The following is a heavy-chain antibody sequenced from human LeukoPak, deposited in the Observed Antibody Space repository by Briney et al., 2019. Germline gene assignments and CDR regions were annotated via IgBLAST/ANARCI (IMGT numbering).Heavy chain of an antibody. CDR1: GYSISSGYY. V-gene: IGHV4-38-2*01. Sequence: SETLSLTCAVSGYSISSGYYWGWIRQPPGKGLEWIGSIYHSGSTYYHPSLKSRVTISVDTSKNQFSLKLSSVTAADTAVYYCARQRIAVAGRFDPWGQGTLVTVSS. CDR2: IYHSGST. J-gene: IGHJ5*02. CDR3: ARQRIAVAGRFDP. D-gene: IGHD6-19*01.